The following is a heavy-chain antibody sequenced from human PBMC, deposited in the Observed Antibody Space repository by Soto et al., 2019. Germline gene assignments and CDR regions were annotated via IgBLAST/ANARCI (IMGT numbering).Heavy chain of an antibody. J-gene: IGHJ6*02. CDR1: GFTFSSYV. CDR3: AKDQGSSWYSSYYYYYGMDV. Sequence: TGGSLRLSCAASGFTFSSYVMHWVRQAPGKGLEWVAVISSDGNNKRYADSVKDRFTISRDNSKNTLYLQMYSLRAEDTAVYYCAKDQGSSWYSSYYYYYGMDVWGQGTTVTVSS. CDR2: ISSDGNNK. D-gene: IGHD6-13*01. V-gene: IGHV3-30*18.